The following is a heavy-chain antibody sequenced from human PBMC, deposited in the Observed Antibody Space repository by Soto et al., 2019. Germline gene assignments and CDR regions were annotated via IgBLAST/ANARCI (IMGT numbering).Heavy chain of an antibody. CDR1: GFTFSSYA. D-gene: IGHD3-10*01. CDR3: ARRFGESLLYYYYGMDV. J-gene: IGHJ6*02. CDR2: ISYDGSNK. V-gene: IGHV3-30-3*01. Sequence: GGSLRLSCAASGFTFSSYAMHWVRQAPGKGLEWVAVISYDGSNKYYADSVKGRFTIFRDNSKNTLYLQMNSLRAEDTAVYYCARRFGESLLYYYYGMDVWGQGTTVTVSS.